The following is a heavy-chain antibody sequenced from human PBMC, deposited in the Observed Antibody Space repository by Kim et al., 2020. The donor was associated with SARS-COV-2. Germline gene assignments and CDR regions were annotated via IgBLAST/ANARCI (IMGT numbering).Heavy chain of an antibody. Sequence: GGSLRLSCAASGFTFSSYDMHWVRQATGKGLEWVSAIGTAGDTYYPGSVKGRFTISRENAKNSLYLQMNSLRAGDTAVYYCARGTGPGSPFSYWYFDLWGRGTLVTVSS. CDR2: IGTAGDT. J-gene: IGHJ2*01. V-gene: IGHV3-13*04. D-gene: IGHD3-9*01. CDR1: GFTFSSYD. CDR3: ARGTGPGSPFSYWYFDL.